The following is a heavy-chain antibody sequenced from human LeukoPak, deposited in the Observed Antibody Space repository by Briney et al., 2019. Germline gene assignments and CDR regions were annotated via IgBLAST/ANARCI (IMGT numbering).Heavy chain of an antibody. V-gene: IGHV3-11*04. CDR3: ARETSPFDC. J-gene: IGHJ4*02. Sequence: GGSLRLSCAASGFAVSSNYMSWVRQAPGKGLERVSYISTSGSPIYYADSVKGRFTISRDNANNSLYLQMNSLRAEDTAVYYCARETSPFDCWGQGTLVTVSS. CDR1: GFAVSSNY. CDR2: ISTSGSPI.